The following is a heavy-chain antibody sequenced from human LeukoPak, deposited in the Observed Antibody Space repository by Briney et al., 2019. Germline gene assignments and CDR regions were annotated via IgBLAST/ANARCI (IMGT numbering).Heavy chain of an antibody. CDR3: ARGGIAAAGKPLNYYYYYYMDV. D-gene: IGHD6-13*01. V-gene: IGHV1-69*06. CDR2: IIPIFGTA. J-gene: IGHJ6*03. CDR1: GGTFSSYA. Sequence: SVKVSCKASGGTFSSYAISWVRQAPGQGLGWMGGIIPIFGTANYAQKFQGRVTITADKSTSTAYMELSSLRSEDTAVYYCARGGIAAAGKPLNYYYYYYMDVWGKGTTVTVSS.